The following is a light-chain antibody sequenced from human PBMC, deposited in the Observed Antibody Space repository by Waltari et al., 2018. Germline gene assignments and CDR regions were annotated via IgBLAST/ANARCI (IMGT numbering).Light chain of an antibody. V-gene: IGKV2-40*01. Sequence: DVVMTQTPLSLPITPGEPASISCRSSQSLLHTNGNSYLHWYLQNPGKSPQLLIYGASNRTAGVPDMFSGSGSCTGLTRKITKVEAEDVGIYYCVQTIGFQLTFGRGTKVEIK. CDR1: QSLLHTNGNSY. J-gene: IGKJ4*01. CDR3: VQTIGFQLT. CDR2: GAS.